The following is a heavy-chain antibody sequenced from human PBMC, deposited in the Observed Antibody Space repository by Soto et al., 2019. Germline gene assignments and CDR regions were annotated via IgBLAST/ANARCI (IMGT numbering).Heavy chain of an antibody. Sequence: GGSLRLSCAASGFTFSSYAMSWVRQAPGKGLEWVSAISGSGGSTYYADSVKGRFTISRDNSKNTLYLQMNSLRAEDTAVYYCAKDRGRTMVRGVIMDFGAFDIWGQGTMVTVSS. CDR1: GFTFSSYA. V-gene: IGHV3-23*01. CDR2: ISGSGGST. CDR3: AKDRGRTMVRGVIMDFGAFDI. D-gene: IGHD3-10*01. J-gene: IGHJ3*02.